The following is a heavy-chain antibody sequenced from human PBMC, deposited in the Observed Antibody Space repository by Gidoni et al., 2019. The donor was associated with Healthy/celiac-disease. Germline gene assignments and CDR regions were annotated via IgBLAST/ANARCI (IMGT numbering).Heavy chain of an antibody. CDR2: INHSGST. Sequence: LEWIGEINHSGSTNYNPSLKSRVTISVDTSKNQFSLKLSSVTAADTAVYYCASKSQLWLVYWGQGTLVTVSS. V-gene: IGHV4-34*01. CDR3: ASKSQLWLVY. J-gene: IGHJ4*02. D-gene: IGHD5-18*01.